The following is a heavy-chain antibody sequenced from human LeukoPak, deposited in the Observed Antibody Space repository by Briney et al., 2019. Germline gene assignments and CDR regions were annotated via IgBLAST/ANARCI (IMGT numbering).Heavy chain of an antibody. CDR3: AKDQHSGSYLYAFDI. J-gene: IGHJ3*02. D-gene: IGHD1-26*01. Sequence: SGGSLRLSCAASGFTFSSYAMTWVRQAPGKGLEWVSAIGGSGGSTYYADSVRGRFTISRDNSKNTLYLQTNSLRAEDTAVYYCAKDQHSGSYLYAFDIWGQGTMVTVSS. CDR1: GFTFSSYA. V-gene: IGHV3-23*01. CDR2: IGGSGGST.